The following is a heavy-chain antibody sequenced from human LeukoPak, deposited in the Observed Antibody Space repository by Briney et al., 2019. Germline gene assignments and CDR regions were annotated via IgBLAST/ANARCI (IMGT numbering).Heavy chain of an antibody. D-gene: IGHD5-18*01. CDR1: GYTFTSYY. CDR2: INPTGGST. Sequence: ASVKVSCKASGYTFTSYYMHWVRQAPGQGLEWMGLINPTGGSTGYAQKFQGRGTMTRDMSTSTDYMELRSLRSDDTAVYYCARDPDPLYSYGFGAFDIWGQGTMVTVSS. CDR3: ARDPDPLYSYGFGAFDI. J-gene: IGHJ3*02. V-gene: IGHV1-46*01.